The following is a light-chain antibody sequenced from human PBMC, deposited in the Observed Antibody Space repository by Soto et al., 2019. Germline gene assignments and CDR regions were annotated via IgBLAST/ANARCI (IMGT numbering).Light chain of an antibody. V-gene: IGKV1-8*01. CDR1: QGISSY. CDR2: AAS. Sequence: AIRMTQSPSSLSASTGDRVTITLRASQGISSYLAWYQQKPGKAPKLLIYAASTLQSGVPSRFSGSGSGTDFTLTISCLQSEDFATYYCQQYYSYPQTFGQGTKVDI. CDR3: QQYYSYPQT. J-gene: IGKJ1*01.